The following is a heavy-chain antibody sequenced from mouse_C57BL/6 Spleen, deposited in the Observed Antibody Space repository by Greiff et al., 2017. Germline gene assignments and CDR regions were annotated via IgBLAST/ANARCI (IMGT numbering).Heavy chain of an antibody. CDR1: GYTFTSYW. V-gene: IGHV1-64*01. D-gene: IGHD1-1*01. Sequence: QVQLQQPGAELVKPGASVKLSCKASGYTFTSYWMHWVKQRPGQGLEWIGMIHPNSGSTNYNEKFKSKATLTVDKSSSTAHMQLSSLTSEDSAVYYCALITTVVAPYAMDYWGQGTSVTVSS. CDR2: IHPNSGST. J-gene: IGHJ4*01. CDR3: ALITTVVAPYAMDY.